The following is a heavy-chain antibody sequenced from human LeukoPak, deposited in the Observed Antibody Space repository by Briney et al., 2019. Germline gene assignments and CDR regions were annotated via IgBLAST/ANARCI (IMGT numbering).Heavy chain of an antibody. Sequence: GGSLRLSCVGSGFTFSSYWMRWDRQAPGKGLEWVANIKQDGSAKFYVDSVKGRFSISRDNAKNSLYLQMNSLRAEDTVVYYCARVWNDGTVDYWGQGTLVTVSS. V-gene: IGHV3-7*01. D-gene: IGHD1-1*01. CDR1: GFTFSSYW. J-gene: IGHJ4*02. CDR2: IKQDGSAK. CDR3: ARVWNDGTVDY.